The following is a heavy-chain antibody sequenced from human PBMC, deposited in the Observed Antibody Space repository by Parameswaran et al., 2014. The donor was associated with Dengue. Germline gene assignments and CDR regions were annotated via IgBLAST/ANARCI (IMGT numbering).Heavy chain of an antibody. CDR2: ISSSSSYI. Sequence: WIRQPPGKGLEWVSSISSSSSYIYYADSVKGRFTISRDNAKNSLYLQMNSLRAEDTAVYYCARAPYDFWSGYHFDYWGQGTLVTVSS. D-gene: IGHD3-3*01. J-gene: IGHJ4*02. V-gene: IGHV3-21*01. CDR3: ARAPYDFWSGYHFDY.